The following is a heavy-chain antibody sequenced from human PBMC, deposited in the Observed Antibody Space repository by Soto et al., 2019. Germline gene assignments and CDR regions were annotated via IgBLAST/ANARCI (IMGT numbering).Heavy chain of an antibody. J-gene: IGHJ5*02. CDR1: GYTFTSYG. Sequence: ASVKVSCKXSGYTFTSYGISWVRQAPGQGLEWMGWISAYNGNTNYAQKLQGRVTMTTDTSTSTAYMELRSLRSDDTAVYYCARVPPVDIPHPDNWFDPWGQGTLVTVSS. V-gene: IGHV1-18*04. CDR2: ISAYNGNT. CDR3: ARVPPVDIPHPDNWFDP. D-gene: IGHD6-19*01.